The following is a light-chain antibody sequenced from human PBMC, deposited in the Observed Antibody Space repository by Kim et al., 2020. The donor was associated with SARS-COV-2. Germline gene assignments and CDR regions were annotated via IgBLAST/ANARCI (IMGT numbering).Light chain of an antibody. CDR1: SLRSHY. CDR2: SEN. V-gene: IGLV3-19*01. Sequence: ALGQTVRITCQGDSLRSHYASWYQQKPGQAPVLVIYSENNRPSGIPDRFSGSTSGNTASLTITGAQAEDEAEYYCNSRDDSDNSFAFATGTKVTVL. CDR3: NSRDDSDNSFA. J-gene: IGLJ1*01.